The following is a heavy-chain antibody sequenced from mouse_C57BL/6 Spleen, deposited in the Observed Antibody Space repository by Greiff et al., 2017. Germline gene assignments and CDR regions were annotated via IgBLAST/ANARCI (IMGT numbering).Heavy chain of an antibody. J-gene: IGHJ3*01. Sequence: EVKLMESGEGLVKPGGSLTLSCAASGFTFSSYAMSWVRQTPEKRLEWVAYISSGGDYIYYADTVKGRFTISRDNAKNTLYLQMSSLKSEDTAMYYCTRTYSNYVRTWFAYWGQGTLVTVSA. V-gene: IGHV5-9-1*02. D-gene: IGHD2-5*01. CDR2: ISSGGDYI. CDR1: GFTFSSYA. CDR3: TRTYSNYVRTWFAY.